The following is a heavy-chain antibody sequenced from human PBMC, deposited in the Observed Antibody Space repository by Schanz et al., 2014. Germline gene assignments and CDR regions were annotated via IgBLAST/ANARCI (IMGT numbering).Heavy chain of an antibody. Sequence: EVQLVESGGGLVQPGGSLRLSCAASGSTFSSYWMHWVRQAPGKGLVWISRINSDGSSASYADSVKGRFTISRDNAKNTLYLQMNSVRAEDSAVYYCTRGSGSRSYGWYYDSWGQGTLVTVSS. V-gene: IGHV3-74*01. CDR2: INSDGSSA. J-gene: IGHJ4*02. CDR1: GSTFSSYW. D-gene: IGHD3-10*01. CDR3: TRGSGSRSYGWYYDS.